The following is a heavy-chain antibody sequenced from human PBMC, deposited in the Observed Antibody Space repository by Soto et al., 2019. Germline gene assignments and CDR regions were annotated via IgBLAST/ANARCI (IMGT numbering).Heavy chain of an antibody. CDR2: IYYSGST. J-gene: IGHJ3*02. Sequence: QVQLQESGPGPVKPSETLSLTYTVSGGSISSYYWSWIRQPPGKGLEWIGYIYYSGSTNYNPSLKSRVTISVDTSKNQFSLKLSSVTAADTAVYYCARVWGGAFDIWGQGTMVTVCS. V-gene: IGHV4-59*01. CDR1: GGSISSYY. D-gene: IGHD3-10*01. CDR3: ARVWGGAFDI.